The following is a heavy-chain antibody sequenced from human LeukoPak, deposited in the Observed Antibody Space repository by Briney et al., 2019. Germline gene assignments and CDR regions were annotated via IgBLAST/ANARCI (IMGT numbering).Heavy chain of an antibody. J-gene: IGHJ3*02. CDR1: GFTFSSYS. D-gene: IGHD3-22*01. CDR3: AREPRAYYDSSGYLFDI. CDR2: ISSSSSYI. V-gene: IGHV3-21*01. Sequence: GGSLRLSCAASGFTFSSYSMIWVRQAPGKGLEWVSSISSSSSYIYYADSVKGRFTISRDNAKNSLYLQMNSLRAEDTAVYYCAREPRAYYDSSGYLFDIWGQGTMVTVSS.